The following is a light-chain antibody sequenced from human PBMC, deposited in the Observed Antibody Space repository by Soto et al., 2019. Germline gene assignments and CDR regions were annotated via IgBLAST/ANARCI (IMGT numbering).Light chain of an antibody. J-gene: IGLJ3*02. Sequence: QSALTQPPSASGSPGQSVTISCTGTSSDVGAYKYVSWYQQYPGKAPKLMIYEVTKRPSGVPDRFSGSKSGNTASLTVSGLQAEHEGDYYCTSYVGNDIWVFGGGTKVTVL. V-gene: IGLV2-8*01. CDR3: TSYVGNDIWV. CDR2: EVT. CDR1: SSDVGAYKY.